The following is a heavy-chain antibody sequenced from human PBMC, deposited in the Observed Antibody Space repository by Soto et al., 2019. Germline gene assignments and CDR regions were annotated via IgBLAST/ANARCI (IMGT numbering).Heavy chain of an antibody. CDR3: ARCSSTSCYIMASFDY. V-gene: IGHV3-20*04. J-gene: IGHJ4*02. Sequence: EVQLVESGGGVVRPGGSLRLSCAASGFTFDDYAMSWVRQAPGKGLEWVAGINWNGRSTTYADSLTARFTISRDNAKNSLHLQINSLRAEDTALYFCARCSSTSCYIMASFDYWGQGTLVTVSS. CDR2: INWNGRST. CDR1: GFTFDDYA. D-gene: IGHD2-2*02.